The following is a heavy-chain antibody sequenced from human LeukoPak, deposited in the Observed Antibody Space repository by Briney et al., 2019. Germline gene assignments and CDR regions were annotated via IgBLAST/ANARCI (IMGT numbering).Heavy chain of an antibody. D-gene: IGHD3-16*01. CDR1: GGTFSSYA. V-gene: IGHV1-69*13. CDR2: IIPIFGTA. Sequence: ASVKVSCKASGGTFSSYAISWVRQAPGQGLEWMGGIIPIFGTANYAQKFQGRVTITADESTSTAYMELSSLRSEDTAVYYCARAENPRYLGGFDPWGQGTLVTVSS. J-gene: IGHJ5*02. CDR3: ARAENPRYLGGFDP.